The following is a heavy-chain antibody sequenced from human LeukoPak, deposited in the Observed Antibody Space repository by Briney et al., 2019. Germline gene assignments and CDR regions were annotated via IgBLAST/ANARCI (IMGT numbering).Heavy chain of an antibody. CDR2: INPSGGST. J-gene: IGHJ6*03. CDR1: GYTFTSYY. CDR3: ARDLRYSSGWSASGMDV. D-gene: IGHD6-19*01. V-gene: IGHV1-46*01. Sequence: GASVKVSCKASGYTFTSYYMHWVRQAPGQGLEWMGIINPSGGSTSYAQKFQGRVTITADKSTSTAYMDLRSLRSDDTAVYYCARDLRYSSGWSASGMDVWGKGTTVTISS.